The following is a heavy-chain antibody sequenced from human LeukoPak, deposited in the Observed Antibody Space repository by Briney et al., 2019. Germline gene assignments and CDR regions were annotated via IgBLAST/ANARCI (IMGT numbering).Heavy chain of an antibody. D-gene: IGHD3-3*01. V-gene: IGHV4-34*01. J-gene: IGHJ3*02. CDR2: INHSGST. CDR3: ARTAYYDFWSGYDRAFDI. Sequence: PSETLSLTCAVYGGSFSDYYWTWIRQPPGKGLECIGEINHSGSTNYNPSLKSRVTISVDTSKNQFSLKLSSVTAADTAVYYCARTAYYDFWSGYDRAFDIWGQGTMVTVSS. CDR1: GGSFSDYY.